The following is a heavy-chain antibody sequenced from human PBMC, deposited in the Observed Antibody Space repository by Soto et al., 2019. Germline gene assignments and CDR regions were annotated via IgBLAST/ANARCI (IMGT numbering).Heavy chain of an antibody. J-gene: IGHJ3*02. D-gene: IGHD3-22*01. CDR1: GYIFTSYW. CDR3: ARQKDDSSGYYSRYLVGAFAI. CDR2: FYPGASDT. V-gene: IGHV5-51*01. Sequence: VESLNISCNGAGYIFTSYWFGWVRHMPGKGLEWVVLFYPGASDTSYSPSFHGQVTLSADRSFHTPYLQGISLLASDAAVYDCARQKDDSSGYYSRYLVGAFAIWGQGTMVTVS.